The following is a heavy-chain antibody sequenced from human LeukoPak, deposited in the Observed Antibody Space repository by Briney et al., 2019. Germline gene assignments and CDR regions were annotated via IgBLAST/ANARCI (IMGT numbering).Heavy chain of an antibody. CDR3: RVLCGGDCYFFDY. J-gene: IGHJ4*02. Sequence: GGSLRLSCAASGFTFSSYSMNWVRQAPGKGLEWVSSISSSSSNIYYADSVKGRFTISRDNAKNSLYLQMNSLRAEDTAVYYCRVLCGGDCYFFDYWGQGTLVTVSS. CDR2: ISSSSSNI. D-gene: IGHD2-21*02. V-gene: IGHV3-21*01. CDR1: GFTFSSYS.